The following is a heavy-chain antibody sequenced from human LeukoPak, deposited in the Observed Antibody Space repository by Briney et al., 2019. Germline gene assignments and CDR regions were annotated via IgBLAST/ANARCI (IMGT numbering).Heavy chain of an antibody. CDR3: VRPYDSSGYYPYAFDI. CDR2: ISSASRTI. J-gene: IGHJ3*02. V-gene: IGHV3-48*04. D-gene: IGHD3-22*01. CDR1: GISFSNYT. Sequence: GGSLRLSCAASGISFSNYTMNWVRQAPGKGLEWVSYISSASRTIYYADSVQGRFTISRDNAKNSLYLQMNSLRTEDTAVYYCVRPYDSSGYYPYAFDIWGQGTMVTVSS.